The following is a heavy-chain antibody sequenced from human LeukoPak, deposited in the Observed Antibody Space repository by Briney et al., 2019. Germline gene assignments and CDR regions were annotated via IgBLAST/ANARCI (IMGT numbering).Heavy chain of an antibody. J-gene: IGHJ5*02. CDR1: GYTFTSYD. CDR2: MNPNSGNT. CDR3: ASTGQLADWFDP. D-gene: IGHD6-6*01. V-gene: IGHV1-8*01. Sequence: ASVKVSCKASGYTFTSYDINWVRQATGQGLEWLGWMNPNSGNTGYAQNFQGRVTMTRDTSIDTAYMELTSLRSDDTAVYYCASTGQLADWFDPWGQGTLVTVSS.